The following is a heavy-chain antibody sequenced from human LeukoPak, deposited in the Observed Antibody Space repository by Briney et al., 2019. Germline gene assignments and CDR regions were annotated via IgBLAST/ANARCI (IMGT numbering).Heavy chain of an antibody. Sequence: SETLSLTCTVSGGSISSYYWSWNRQPPGKGLEWIGYIYYSGSTNYNPSLKSRVTISVDTSKNQFSLKLSSVTAADTAVYYCASGSHPYYYYGMDVWGQGTTVTVSS. CDR1: GGSISSYY. CDR2: IYYSGST. J-gene: IGHJ6*02. V-gene: IGHV4-59*08. CDR3: ASGSHPYYYYGMDV.